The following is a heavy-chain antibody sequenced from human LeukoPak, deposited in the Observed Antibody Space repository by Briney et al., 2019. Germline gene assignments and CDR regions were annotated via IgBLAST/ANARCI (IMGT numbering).Heavy chain of an antibody. CDR3: ATETFTGSTMIN. CDR2: IKRDGTKK. CDR1: GFTFSSYW. Sequence: GGSLRLSCAASGFTFSSYWMNWVRQAPGKGLEWVANIKRDGTKKSYVDSVKGRFTISRDNAKNSLLLQMNSLRAEDTAVYYCATETFTGSTMINWGQGTLVTVSS. J-gene: IGHJ4*02. V-gene: IGHV3-7*01. D-gene: IGHD3-16*01.